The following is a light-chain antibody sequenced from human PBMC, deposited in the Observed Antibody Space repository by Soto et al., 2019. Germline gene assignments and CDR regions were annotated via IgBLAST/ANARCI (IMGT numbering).Light chain of an antibody. J-gene: IGLJ1*01. CDR1: SSNIGGNS. CDR2: DDN. V-gene: IGLV1-51*01. Sequence: QSVMTQPPSVSAAPGQTVTISCSGSSSNIGGNSVSWYQQLPGTAPKLLIYDDNKRPSGIPDRFSGSKSSTSTTLCITGFQTEDEDDYYCGSWYSSLSAYVFGTGTKLTVL. CDR3: GSWYSSLSAYV.